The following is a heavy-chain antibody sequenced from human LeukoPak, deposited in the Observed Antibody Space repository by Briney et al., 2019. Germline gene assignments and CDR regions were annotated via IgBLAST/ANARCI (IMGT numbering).Heavy chain of an antibody. CDR2: IIPIFGTA. CDR1: GGTFSSYA. D-gene: IGHD1-26*01. Sequence: SVKVSCKASGGTFSSYAISWVRQAPGQGLEWMGGIIPIFGTANYAQKFQGRVTITTGESTSTAYMELSSLRSEDTAVYYCAKSALGATAWFDPWGQGTLVTVSS. V-gene: IGHV1-69*05. J-gene: IGHJ5*02. CDR3: AKSALGATAWFDP.